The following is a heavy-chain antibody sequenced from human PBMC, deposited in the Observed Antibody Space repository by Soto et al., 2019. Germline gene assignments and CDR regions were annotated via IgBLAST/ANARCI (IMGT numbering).Heavy chain of an antibody. V-gene: IGHV1-69*06. CDR1: AGTFSSYA. CDR2: IIPIFGTA. CDR3: ASMSASEDHSWILR. D-gene: IGHD6-25*01. J-gene: IGHJ1*01. Sequence: PVKVCCKASAGTFSSYAISWVRQAPGQGLEWMGGIIPIFGTAKYAKKAQGRGMMTAEKSTSTAYLELSILRSEDTVVYYGASMSASEDHSWILRWGQ.